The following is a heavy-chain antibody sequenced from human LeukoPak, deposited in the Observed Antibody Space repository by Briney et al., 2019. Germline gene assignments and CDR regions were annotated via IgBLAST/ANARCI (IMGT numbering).Heavy chain of an antibody. CDR2: ISGYNGNT. CDR3: ARNLIVVAGPDWYFDL. Sequence: GASVKVSCKASGYTFTTYGINWVRQAPGQGLEWMGWISGYNGNTNYAQKLQGRVTMTTDTSTSTAYIELRSLRSDDTAVYYCARNLIVVAGPDWYFDLWGRGTLVTVSS. J-gene: IGHJ2*01. V-gene: IGHV1-18*01. D-gene: IGHD6-19*01. CDR1: GYTFTTYG.